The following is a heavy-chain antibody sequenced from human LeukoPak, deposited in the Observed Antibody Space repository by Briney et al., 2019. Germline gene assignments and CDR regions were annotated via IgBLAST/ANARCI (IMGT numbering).Heavy chain of an antibody. CDR2: MNPNSGNT. V-gene: IGHV1-8*02. D-gene: IGHD3-9*01. CDR1: GYTFTSYY. Sequence: GASVKVSCKASGYTFTSYYMHWVRQATGQGLEWMGWMNPNSGNTGYAQEFQGGVTMTRNTSISTAYMELSSLRSEDTAVYYCARGFRRRDDILTGYYGYWGQGTLVTVSS. J-gene: IGHJ4*02. CDR3: ARGFRRRDDILTGYYGY.